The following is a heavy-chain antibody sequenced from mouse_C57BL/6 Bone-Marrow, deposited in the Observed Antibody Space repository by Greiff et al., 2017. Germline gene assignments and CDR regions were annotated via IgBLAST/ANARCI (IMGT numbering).Heavy chain of an antibody. D-gene: IGHD2-2*01. V-gene: IGHV1-58*01. Sequence: EVQLVESGAELVRPGSSVKMSCKTSGYTFTSYGINWVKQRPGQGLEWIGYIYIGNGYTEYNEKFKGKATLTSDTSSSTAYMQLSSLTSEDSAIYFCASSSMVTTEYYFDYWGQGTTLTVSS. CDR2: IYIGNGYT. CDR1: GYTFTSYG. J-gene: IGHJ2*01. CDR3: ASSSMVTTEYYFDY.